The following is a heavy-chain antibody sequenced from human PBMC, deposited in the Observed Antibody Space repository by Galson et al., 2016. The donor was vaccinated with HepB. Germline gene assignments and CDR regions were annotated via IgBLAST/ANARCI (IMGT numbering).Heavy chain of an antibody. D-gene: IGHD6-6*01. J-gene: IGHJ4*02. CDR3: SRHRPIDY. CDR1: GFPFGDYA. CDR2: IRNKGDGGKT. V-gene: IGHV3-49*03. Sequence: SLRLSCAGSGFPFGDYAMNWFRQAPGKGLEWIGLIRNKGDGGKTDYAASVQGRFSISRDDSKSIAYLQLNSLTTDDTAIYYCSRHRPIDYWGQGTLVTVSS.